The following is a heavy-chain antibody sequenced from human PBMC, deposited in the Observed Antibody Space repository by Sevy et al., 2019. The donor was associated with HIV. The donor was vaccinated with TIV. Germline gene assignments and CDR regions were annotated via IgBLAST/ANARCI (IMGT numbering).Heavy chain of an antibody. D-gene: IGHD3-22*01. J-gene: IGHJ3*02. CDR2: IYYSGST. CDR3: ASFITDAFDI. CDR1: GGSISSSSYY. V-gene: IGHV4-39*01. Sequence: SETLSLTCTVSGGSISSSSYYWGWIRQPPGKGLEWIGSIYYSGSTYYNPSLKIRVTISVDTSKNQFSLKLSSVTAADTAVYYCASFITDAFDIWGQGTMVTVSS.